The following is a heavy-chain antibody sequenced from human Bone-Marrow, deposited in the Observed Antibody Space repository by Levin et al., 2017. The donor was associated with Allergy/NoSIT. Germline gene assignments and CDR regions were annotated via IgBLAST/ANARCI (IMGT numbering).Heavy chain of an antibody. Sequence: GGSLRLSCAASGFTFSSYGMHWVRQAPGKGLEWVAVIWYDGSNKYYADSVKGRFTISRDNSKNTLYLQMNSLRAEDTAVYYCARDRGWQLVKNWFDPWGQGTLVTVSS. CDR2: IWYDGSNK. V-gene: IGHV3-33*01. CDR1: GFTFSSYG. J-gene: IGHJ5*02. CDR3: ARDRGWQLVKNWFDP. D-gene: IGHD6-13*01.